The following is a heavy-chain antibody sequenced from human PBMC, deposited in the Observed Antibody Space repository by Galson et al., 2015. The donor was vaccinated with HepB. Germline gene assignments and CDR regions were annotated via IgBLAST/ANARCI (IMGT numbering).Heavy chain of an antibody. CDR2: IFPDDSDT. Sequence: QSGAEVKKSGESLKISCKGSGYYFPTWWIGWVRQRPGKGLEWMGIIFPDDSDTRYSPSFQGQVTMSADRSINTAYLQWSSLKASDTAMYYCARRRSDTSTTYNFDYWGPGTLVTVSS. D-gene: IGHD2/OR15-2a*01. V-gene: IGHV5-51*03. CDR3: ARRRSDTSTTYNFDY. J-gene: IGHJ4*02. CDR1: GYYFPTWW.